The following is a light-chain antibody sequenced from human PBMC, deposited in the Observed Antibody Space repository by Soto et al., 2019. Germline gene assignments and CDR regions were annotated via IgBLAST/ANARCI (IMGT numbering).Light chain of an antibody. Sequence: DIVMTQSPATLSVSPGERVTLFCWASPSVSANVAWYQQKPGQAPRLLIYGASNRATNIPAKFSGSGSGTEFTLTISSLQPEDFAVYYCHQYYNWPYTFGPGTKLQIK. CDR2: GAS. J-gene: IGKJ2*01. V-gene: IGKV3-15*01. CDR3: HQYYNWPYT. CDR1: PSVSAN.